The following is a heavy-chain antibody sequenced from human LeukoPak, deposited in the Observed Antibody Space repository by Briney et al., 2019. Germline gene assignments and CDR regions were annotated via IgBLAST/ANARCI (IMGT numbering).Heavy chain of an antibody. CDR2: IYYSGST. J-gene: IGHJ4*02. Sequence: KPSETLSVTCAVYGGSFSSYYWGWIRQPPGKGLEWIGSIYYSGSTYYNPSLKSRVTISVDTSKNQFSLKLSSVTAADTAVYYCAKQGRIAAAGKVDYWGQGTLVTVSS. D-gene: IGHD6-13*01. CDR3: AKQGRIAAAGKVDY. CDR1: GGSFSSYY. V-gene: IGHV4-39*01.